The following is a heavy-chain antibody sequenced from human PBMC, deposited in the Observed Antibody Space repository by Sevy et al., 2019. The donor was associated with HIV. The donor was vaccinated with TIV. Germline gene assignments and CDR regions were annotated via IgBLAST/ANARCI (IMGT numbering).Heavy chain of an antibody. V-gene: IGHV1-69*06. D-gene: IGHD6-19*01. Sequence: ASVKVSCKASGGTFSSYAISWVRQAPGQELEWMGGIIPIFGTANYAQKFQGRVTITADKSTSTAYMELSSLRSEDTAVYYCARGLYSSGWFFDYWGQGTLVTVSS. CDR3: ARGLYSSGWFFDY. J-gene: IGHJ4*02. CDR1: GGTFSSYA. CDR2: IIPIFGTA.